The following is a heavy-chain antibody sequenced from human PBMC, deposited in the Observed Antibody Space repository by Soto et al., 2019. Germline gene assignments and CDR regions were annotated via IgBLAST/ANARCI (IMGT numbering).Heavy chain of an antibody. CDR2: ISSSSSTI. CDR1: GFTFSSYS. J-gene: IGHJ6*02. V-gene: IGHV3-48*02. D-gene: IGHD6-19*01. CDR3: ARDGWLRNYYYYGMDV. Sequence: LRLSCAASGFTFSSYSMNWVRQAPGKGLEWVSYISSSSSTIYYADSVKGRFTISRDNAKNSLYLQMNSLRDEDTAVYYCARDGWLRNYYYYGMDVWGQGTTVTVSS.